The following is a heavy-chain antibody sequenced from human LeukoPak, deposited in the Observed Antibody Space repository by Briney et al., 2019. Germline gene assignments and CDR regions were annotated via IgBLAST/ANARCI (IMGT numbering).Heavy chain of an antibody. J-gene: IGHJ4*02. Sequence: GGSLRLSCVASGFPLSSDAMCWVRQAPGKGLEWVSYISSSGSTIYYADSVKGRFTISRDNARNSLYLQMNSLRPEDTAVYYCAKCLLYDGGQGTLVTVSS. CDR3: AKCLLYD. D-gene: IGHD2-21*02. CDR1: GFPLSSDA. V-gene: IGHV3-48*03. CDR2: ISSSGSTI.